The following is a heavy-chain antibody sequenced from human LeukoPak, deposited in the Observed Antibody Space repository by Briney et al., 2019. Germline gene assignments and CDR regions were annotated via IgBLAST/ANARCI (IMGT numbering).Heavy chain of an antibody. D-gene: IGHD2-8*01. V-gene: IGHV3-30*18. J-gene: IGHJ4*02. Sequence: GGSLRLSCAASGFTFSSYGMHWVRQAPGKGLEWVAVISYDGSNKYYADSVKGRFTISRDNSKNTLYLQMNSLRAEDTAVYYCAEDVTRWDIVLIGYFDYWGQGTLVTVSS. CDR2: ISYDGSNK. CDR1: GFTFSSYG. CDR3: AEDVTRWDIVLIGYFDY.